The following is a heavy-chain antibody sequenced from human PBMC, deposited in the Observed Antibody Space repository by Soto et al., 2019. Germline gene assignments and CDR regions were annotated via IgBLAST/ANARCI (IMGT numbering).Heavy chain of an antibody. CDR2: INPNGGST. D-gene: IGHD2-15*01. CDR1: GYSFTTYY. CDR3: AALCSAGGCPPGPWI. J-gene: IGHJ3*02. V-gene: IGHV1-46*03. Sequence: QVVQSGAEVRKPGASVKVSSKVSGYSFTTYYIHWFRQAPGQGLEWMAIINPNGGSTNSAQKFQGRVTVTRDMSASTVYMELSSLRSDDTAVFYCAALCSAGGCPPGPWIWGRGTMVTVSS.